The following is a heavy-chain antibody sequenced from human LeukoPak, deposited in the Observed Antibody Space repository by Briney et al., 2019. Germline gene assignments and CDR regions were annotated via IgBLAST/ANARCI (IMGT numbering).Heavy chain of an antibody. CDR3: AKDARRTNGWDFFDY. V-gene: IGHV3-23*01. J-gene: IGHJ4*02. CDR1: GFAFSSLA. CDR2: ISDSGSLT. D-gene: IGHD6-19*01. Sequence: PAGSPTLTCAASGFAFSSLAIGWVWQAPRQGMELVSVISDSGSLTYYAHSGKGRFTISRHNSKNTLFRQMNSLRAEDTAVYYCAKDARRTNGWDFFDYWGQGTLVSVSS.